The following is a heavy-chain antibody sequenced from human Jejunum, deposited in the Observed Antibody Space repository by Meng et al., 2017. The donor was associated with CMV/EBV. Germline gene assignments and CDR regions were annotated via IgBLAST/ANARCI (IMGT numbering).Heavy chain of an antibody. CDR1: GVTGYNYA. J-gene: IGHJ6*02. CDR2: IIPILGKA. V-gene: IGHV1-69*04. Sequence: ASGVTGYNYAISWVRQALGQGLEWMGRIIPILGKATYAQKFQGRATITADKFTGTSFLDLSSLRSEDTAVYFCTRVTTFYYALDVWGQGTTVTVSS. CDR3: TRVTTFYYALDV. D-gene: IGHD1-1*01.